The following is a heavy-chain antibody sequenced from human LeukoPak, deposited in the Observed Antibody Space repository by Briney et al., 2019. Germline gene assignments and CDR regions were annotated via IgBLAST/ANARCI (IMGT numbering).Heavy chain of an antibody. CDR1: GYTFTSYY. D-gene: IGHD3-22*01. V-gene: IGHV1-46*01. J-gene: IGHJ4*02. CDR2: INPSGGST. Sequence: ASVKVSCKASGYTFTSYYMHWVRQAPGQGLEWMGIINPSGGSTSYAQKFQGRVTMTRGTSTSTVYMELSSLRSEDTAVYYCARDDALLYYYDSSGYIDHWGQGTLVTVSS. CDR3: ARDDALLYYYDSSGYIDH.